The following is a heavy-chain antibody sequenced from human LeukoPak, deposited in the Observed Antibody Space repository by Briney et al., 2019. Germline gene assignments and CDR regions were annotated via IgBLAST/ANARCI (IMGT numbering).Heavy chain of an antibody. CDR2: IKQDGSEK. CDR3: ARGAHYSSTWYYFDY. D-gene: IGHD6-13*01. J-gene: IGHJ4*02. Sequence: GGSLRLSCGASGFTFSIYWMTWVRQAPGKGLEWVADIKQDGSEKYYVDSVKGRFTISRDNAKSSLYLQMNSLRAEDTAVYYCARGAHYSSTWYYFDYWGLGTLVSVSS. CDR1: GFTFSIYW. V-gene: IGHV3-7*04.